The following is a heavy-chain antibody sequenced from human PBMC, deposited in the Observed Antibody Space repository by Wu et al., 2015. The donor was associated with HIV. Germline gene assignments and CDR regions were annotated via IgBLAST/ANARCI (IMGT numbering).Heavy chain of an antibody. CDR1: EYTFTSYY. J-gene: IGHJ4*02. CDR2: INPNSGGT. D-gene: IGHD6-13*01. CDR3: ARDGSRIAAAGTDY. V-gene: IGHV1-2*02. Sequence: QVQLVQSGAEMKKPGASVKVSCRASEYTFTSYYIHWVRQAPGQGLEWMGWINPNSGGTNYAQKFQGRVTMTRDTSISTAYMELSRLRSDDTAVYYCARDGSRIAAAGTDYWGQGTLVTVSS.